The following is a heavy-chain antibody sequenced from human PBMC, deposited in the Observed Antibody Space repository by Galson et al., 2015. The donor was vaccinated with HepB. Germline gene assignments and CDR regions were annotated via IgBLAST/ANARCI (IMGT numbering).Heavy chain of an antibody. D-gene: IGHD3-10*01. V-gene: IGHV1-46*01. J-gene: IGHJ4*02. Sequence: SVKVSCKASGYTFTSYYMHWVRQAPGQGLEWMGIINPSGGSTSYAQKFQGRVTMTRDTSTSTVYMELSSLRSEDTAVYYCATDMVRGVATAGGSYYFDYWGQGTLVTVSS. CDR3: ATDMVRGVATAGGSYYFDY. CDR1: GYTFTSYY. CDR2: INPSGGST.